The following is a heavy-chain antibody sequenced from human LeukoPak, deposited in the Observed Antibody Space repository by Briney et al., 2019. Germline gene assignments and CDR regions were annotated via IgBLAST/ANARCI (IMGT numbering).Heavy chain of an antibody. D-gene: IGHD1-1*01. CDR2: IYYSGST. CDR3: ARVRHDQYYYYYMDV. J-gene: IGHJ6*03. Sequence: SETLSLTCTVSGGSISSYYWSWIRQPPGKGLEWIGYIYYSGSTNYNPSLKSRVTISVDTSKNQFSLKLSSVTAADTAVYYCARVRHDQYYYYYMDVWGKGTTVTISS. CDR1: GGSISSYY. V-gene: IGHV4-59*01.